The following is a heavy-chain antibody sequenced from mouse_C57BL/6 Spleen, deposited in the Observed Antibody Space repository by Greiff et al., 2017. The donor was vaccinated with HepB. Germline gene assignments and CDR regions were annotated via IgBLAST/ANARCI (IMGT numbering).Heavy chain of an antibody. D-gene: IGHD3-1*01. V-gene: IGHV14-4*01. J-gene: IGHJ3*01. CDR2: IDPENGDT. CDR3: TTTGPTAWFAY. CDR1: GFNIKDDY. Sequence: EVNVVESGAELVRPGASVKLSCTASGFNIKDDYMHWVKQRPEQGLEWIGWIDPENGDTEYASKFQGKATITADTSSNTAYLQLSSLTSEDTAVYYCTTTGPTAWFAYWGQGTLVTVSA.